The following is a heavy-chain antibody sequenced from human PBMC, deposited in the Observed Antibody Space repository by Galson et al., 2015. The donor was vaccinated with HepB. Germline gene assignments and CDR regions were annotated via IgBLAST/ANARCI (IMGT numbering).Heavy chain of an antibody. Sequence: ETLSLTCTVSGGSVIGPNYYWSWIRQFPKKRLEWIGYMFYSGDTFYNPSLTSRVTISMDASQNQLSLQLRFVTAADTAVYFCARAGWDRTMWYVDSWGQGTLVTVSS. V-gene: IGHV4-61*01. CDR3: ARAGWDRTMWYVDS. D-gene: IGHD1-14*01. J-gene: IGHJ4*02. CDR1: GGSVIGPNYY. CDR2: MFYSGDT.